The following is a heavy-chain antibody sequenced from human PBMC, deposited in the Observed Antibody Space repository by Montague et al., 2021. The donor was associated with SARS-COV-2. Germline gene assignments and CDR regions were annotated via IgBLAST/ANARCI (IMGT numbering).Heavy chain of an antibody. CDR3: ARGRGPVVVPGAGPAGRAFDL. CDR1: GGSFSNYY. Sequence: SETLSLTCAISGGSFSNYYWSWIRQPPGKGMEWNGEVNQSGTTIYNPSVKSGVTISEDTSKNKFYLRLNSVTAADTAVYYCARGRGPVVVPGAGPAGRAFDLWGQGTMVTVSS. J-gene: IGHJ3*01. V-gene: IGHV4-34*01. CDR2: VNQSGTT. D-gene: IGHD2-2*01.